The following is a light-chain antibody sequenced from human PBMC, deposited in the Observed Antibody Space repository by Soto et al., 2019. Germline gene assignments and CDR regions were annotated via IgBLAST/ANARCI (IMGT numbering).Light chain of an antibody. Sequence: QPVLTQSPSASASLGASVKLTCTLSSGHSRYAIAWHQQQPEKGPRYLMKLNSDGSHNKGDGIPDRFSGSSSGAERYLTISSLQSEDEADYYCQTWDTGIWVFGGGTKVTVL. CDR3: QTWDTGIWV. J-gene: IGLJ3*02. CDR2: LNSDGSH. CDR1: SGHSRYA. V-gene: IGLV4-69*01.